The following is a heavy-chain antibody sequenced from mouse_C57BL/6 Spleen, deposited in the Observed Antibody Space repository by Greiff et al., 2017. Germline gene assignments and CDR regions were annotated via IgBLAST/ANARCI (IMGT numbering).Heavy chain of an antibody. J-gene: IGHJ4*01. CDR2: IRNKANGYTT. CDR1: GFTFTDYY. CDR3: ARYWGHYAMDY. V-gene: IGHV7-3*01. Sequence: DVKLVESGGGLVQPGGSLSLSCAASGFTFTDYYMSWVRQPPGKALEWLGFIRNKANGYTTEYSASVKGRFTISRDNSQSILYLQMNALRAEDSATYYCARYWGHYAMDYWGQGTSVTVSS.